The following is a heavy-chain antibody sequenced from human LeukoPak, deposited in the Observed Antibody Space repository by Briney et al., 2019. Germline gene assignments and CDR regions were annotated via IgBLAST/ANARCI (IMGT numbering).Heavy chain of an antibody. CDR2: MISLLGIA. V-gene: IGHV1-69*02. D-gene: IGHD3-3*01. J-gene: IGHJ5*02. Sequence: GASVKVSCKASGGTFSSYTIRWVRQATGQGLEWMGRMISLLGIANYAQKFQGRVTIPAHKSTPTAYMELSSLRSEHTAVYYCAINGRRISIFGVVFLDAWGQGTLVTVSS. CDR1: GGTFSSYT. CDR3: AINGRRISIFGVVFLDA.